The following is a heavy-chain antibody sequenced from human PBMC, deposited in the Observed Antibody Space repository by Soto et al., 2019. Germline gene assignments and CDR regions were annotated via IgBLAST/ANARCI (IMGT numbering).Heavy chain of an antibody. V-gene: IGHV4-34*01. Sequence: PSETLSLTCVVDGGSFSDYFWTWIRLPPGKGLEWIGEINHSGIVNYNPSLKSRVTMSVDTSKKQVSLQVTSVTAADTAVYFCARGHRLPMVRGVPLPPYYFYMDVWGKGNTVTVSS. J-gene: IGHJ6*03. CDR3: ARGHRLPMVRGVPLPPYYFYMDV. D-gene: IGHD3-10*01. CDR1: GGSFSDYF. CDR2: INHSGIV.